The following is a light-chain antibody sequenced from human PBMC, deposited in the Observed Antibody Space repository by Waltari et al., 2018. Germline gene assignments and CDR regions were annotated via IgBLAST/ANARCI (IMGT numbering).Light chain of an antibody. J-gene: IGKJ2*01. V-gene: IGKV4-1*01. Sequence: DIVMTQSPDSLAVSLGERATINCKSSQSVLYSSNNKNYLAWYQQKPGQPPKLLIYCASTRESGVPDRFSGSGSGTDFTLTISSLQAEDVAVYYCQQYYSTSGTFGQGTKLEIK. CDR2: CAS. CDR1: QSVLYSSNNKNY. CDR3: QQYYSTSGT.